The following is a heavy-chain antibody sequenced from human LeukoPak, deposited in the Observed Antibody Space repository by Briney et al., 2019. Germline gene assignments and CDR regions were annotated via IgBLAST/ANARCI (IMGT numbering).Heavy chain of an antibody. CDR1: GFTFSSCS. D-gene: IGHD1-14*01. V-gene: IGHV3-21*01. CDR3: AREPEYYMDV. CDR2: ISSSSSYI. Sequence: GGSLRLSCAASGFTFSSCSMNWVRQAPGKGLEWVSSISSSSSYIYYADSVKGRFTISRDNAKNSLYLQMDSLRAEDTAVYYCAREPEYYMDVWGKGTTVTVSS. J-gene: IGHJ6*03.